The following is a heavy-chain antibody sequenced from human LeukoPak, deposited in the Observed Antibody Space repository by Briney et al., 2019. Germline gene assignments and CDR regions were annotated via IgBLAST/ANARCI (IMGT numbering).Heavy chain of an antibody. Sequence: PGGSLRLSCAASGFTVSVNYMSWVRQAPGKGLEWVSVIYSGGSTYYADSVKGRFTISRDNSKNTVYLQMSSLGAEDTAVYYCARDGSYARSFDYWGQGTLVTVSS. CDR1: GFTVSVNY. J-gene: IGHJ4*02. D-gene: IGHD2-2*01. CDR2: IYSGGST. V-gene: IGHV3-53*01. CDR3: ARDGSYARSFDY.